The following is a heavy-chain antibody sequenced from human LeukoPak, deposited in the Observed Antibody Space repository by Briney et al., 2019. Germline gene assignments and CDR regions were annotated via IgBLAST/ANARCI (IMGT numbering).Heavy chain of an antibody. CDR2: INRSGVT. CDR3: ARGRFGNPLQLEPRRPFDM. J-gene: IGHJ3*02. D-gene: IGHD1-1*01. Sequence: SGTLSLTCAVYGGPFSGYYWSWIRQSPGKGLEWIGEINRSGVTNYNPSLKSRVTLSVDTSKSQFSLKLTSVTAADSAVFYCARGRFGNPLQLEPRRPFDMWGQGTMVAISS. V-gene: IGHV4-34*01. CDR1: GGPFSGYY.